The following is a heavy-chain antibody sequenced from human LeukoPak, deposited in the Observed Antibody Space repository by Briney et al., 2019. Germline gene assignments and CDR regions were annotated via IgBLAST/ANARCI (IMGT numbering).Heavy chain of an antibody. CDR2: IYHSGST. J-gene: IGHJ6*03. V-gene: IGHV4-4*02. Sequence: PSETLSLTCAVSGGSISSSNWWSWVRQPPGKGLEWIGEIYHSGSTNYNPSLKSRVTISVDTSKNQFSLKLSSVTVADTAVYYCTRGSIAYYYMDVWGKGTTVTISS. CDR1: GGSISSSNW. CDR3: TRGSIAYYYMDV. D-gene: IGHD3-22*01.